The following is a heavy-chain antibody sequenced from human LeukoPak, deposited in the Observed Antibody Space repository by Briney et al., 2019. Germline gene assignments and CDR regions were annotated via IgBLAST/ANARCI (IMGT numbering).Heavy chain of an antibody. CDR2: IWDDGSSK. Sequence: GGSLRLSCAASGFTFSSYGMHWARQAPGKGLEWVAVIWDDGSSKYYGDSVKGRFTISRDNSKNTLYLQMNGLRAEDTAVYYCAKPTRGSGSFLIDFWGQGTLVTVSS. CDR1: GFTFSSYG. J-gene: IGHJ4*02. V-gene: IGHV3-33*06. D-gene: IGHD1-26*01. CDR3: AKPTRGSGSFLIDF.